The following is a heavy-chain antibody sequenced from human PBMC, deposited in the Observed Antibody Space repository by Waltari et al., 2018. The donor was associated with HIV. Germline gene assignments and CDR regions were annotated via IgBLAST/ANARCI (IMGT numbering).Heavy chain of an antibody. J-gene: IGHJ4*02. CDR2: FSFEGGSV. CDR1: GFSLSSYA. V-gene: IGHV3-30*01. Sequence: QVQLVESGGGVVQPGRSLRLSCAASGFSLSSYAMYWVRQAPGKGVRCVVVFSFEGGSVHSSESGKGRFTISIDNSKNTLYLQMNSLRAEDTAVFYCARLTPSRGNYFDSSGYFDYLGQGPLVTVSS. D-gene: IGHD3-22*01. CDR3: ARLTPSRGNYFDSSGYFDY.